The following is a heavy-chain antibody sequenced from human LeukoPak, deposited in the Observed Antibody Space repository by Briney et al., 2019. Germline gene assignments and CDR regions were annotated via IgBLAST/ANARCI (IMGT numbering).Heavy chain of an antibody. J-gene: IGHJ4*02. CDR3: AKRGVVIRVILVGFHKEAYYFDS. V-gene: IGHV3-23*01. CDR1: GITLSNYG. CDR2: ISGSGGGT. D-gene: IGHD3-22*01. Sequence: GGSLRLSCAVSGITLSNYGMSWVRQAPGKGLEWVAGISGSGGGTNYADSVKGRFTISRDSPKNTLFLQMNNLRAEDTAVCFCAKRGVVIRVILVGFHKEAYYFDSWGQGALVTVSS.